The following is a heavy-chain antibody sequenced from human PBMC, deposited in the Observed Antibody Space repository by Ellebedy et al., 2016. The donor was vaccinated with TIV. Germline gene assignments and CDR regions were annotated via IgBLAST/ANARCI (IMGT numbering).Heavy chain of an antibody. J-gene: IGHJ6*03. V-gene: IGHV1-18*01. D-gene: IGHD5-18*01. CDR3: ARFRTDTVLVIYYYYKDV. CDR1: GYTFTSYG. CDR2: ISTYNGNT. Sequence: AASVKVSCKASGYTFTSYGINWVRQAPGQGLEWMGWISTYNGNTNYAQNLQGRVTMTTDTSTSIAYMELRSLRSDDTDVYYCARFRTDTVLVIYYYYKDVWGKGTTVTVSS.